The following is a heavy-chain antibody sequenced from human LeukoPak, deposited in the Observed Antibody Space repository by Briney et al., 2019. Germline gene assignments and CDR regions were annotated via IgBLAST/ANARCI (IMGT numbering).Heavy chain of an antibody. V-gene: IGHV4-4*02. CDR3: ARGGYKDF. J-gene: IGHJ4*02. D-gene: IGHD3-10*01. CDR1: GASISSDSW. CDR2: IHHSGVT. Sequence: SGTLSLTCAVSGASISSDSWWSWVRQPPGKGLEWIAEIHHSGVTNYNPSLKSRVTISIDKSENQFSLKLNSVTAADTAVYYCARGGYKDFWGQGTLVTVSS.